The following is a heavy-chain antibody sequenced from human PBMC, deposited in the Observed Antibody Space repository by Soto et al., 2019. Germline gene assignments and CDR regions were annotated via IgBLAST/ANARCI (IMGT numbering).Heavy chain of an antibody. V-gene: IGHV3-21*01. CDR3: AREIDTNSTWIAAPSDY. J-gene: IGHJ4*02. CDR1: GFTFSSYS. CDR2: ISSSSSYI. Sequence: EVQLVESGGGLVKPGGSLRLSCAASGFTFSSYSMNWVRQAPGKGLEWVSSISSSSSYIYYADSVKGRFTISRDNAKNSLYLQMNSLRAEDTAVYYCAREIDTNSTWIAAPSDYWSQGTLVTVSS. D-gene: IGHD6-13*01.